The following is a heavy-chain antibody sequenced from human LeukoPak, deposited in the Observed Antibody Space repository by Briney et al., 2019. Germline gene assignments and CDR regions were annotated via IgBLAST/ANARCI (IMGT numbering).Heavy chain of an antibody. D-gene: IGHD2-2*01. CDR3: ARHYPRDIVAVD. CDR2: ISYDGSNK. CDR1: GFTFSSYA. J-gene: IGHJ4*02. Sequence: GGSLRLSCAASGFTFSSYAMHRVRQAPGKGLEWVAVISYDGSNKYYADSVEGRFTISRDNSKNTLTLQMNSLRAEDTAVYYCARHYPRDIVAVDWGQGTLVTVSS. V-gene: IGHV3-30*14.